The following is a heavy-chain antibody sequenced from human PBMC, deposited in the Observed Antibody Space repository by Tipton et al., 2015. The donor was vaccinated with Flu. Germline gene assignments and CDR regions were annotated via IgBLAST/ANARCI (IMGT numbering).Heavy chain of an antibody. D-gene: IGHD2-2*03. V-gene: IGHV4-38-2*02. Sequence: TLSLTCTVSGDSVASDYYWGWIRQPPEKGLEWIGNAHRFGTTYYNPSLKSRVTISIDRSKNQFSRRLTSVTAADTGVDYCARDGYYYYYYGMDVWGQGTTVTVSS. CDR3: ARDGYYYYYYGMDV. CDR2: AHRFGTT. CDR1: GDSVASDYY. J-gene: IGHJ6*02.